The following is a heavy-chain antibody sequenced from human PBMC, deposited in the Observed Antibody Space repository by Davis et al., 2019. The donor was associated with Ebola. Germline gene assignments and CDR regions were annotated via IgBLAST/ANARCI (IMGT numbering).Heavy chain of an antibody. J-gene: IGHJ2*01. CDR3: ASGLVRGESYWYFDL. V-gene: IGHV1-69*10. Sequence: SVKVSCKASGCTFSSYAISWVRQAPGQGLEWMGGIIPILGIANYAQKFQGRVTITADESTSTAYMELSRLRSEDTAVYYCASGLVRGESYWYFDLWGRGTLVTVSS. CDR2: IIPILGIA. CDR1: GCTFSSYA. D-gene: IGHD6-6*01.